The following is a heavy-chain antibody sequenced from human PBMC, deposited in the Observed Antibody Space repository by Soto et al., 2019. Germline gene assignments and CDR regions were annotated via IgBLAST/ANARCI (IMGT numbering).Heavy chain of an antibody. J-gene: IGHJ2*01. CDR3: ARDGGGAARPSGYFDL. Sequence: GGSLRLSCAASGFTFSSYEMNWVRQAPGKGLEWVSYISSSGSTIYYADSVKGRFTISRDNAKNSLYLQMNSLRAEDTAVYYCARDGGGAARPSGYFDLWGRGTLVTVSS. CDR2: ISSSGSTI. D-gene: IGHD6-6*01. CDR1: GFTFSSYE. V-gene: IGHV3-48*03.